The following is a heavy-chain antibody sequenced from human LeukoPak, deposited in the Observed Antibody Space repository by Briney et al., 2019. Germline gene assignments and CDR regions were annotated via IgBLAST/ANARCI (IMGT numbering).Heavy chain of an antibody. CDR3: ARITSGLGLFDF. J-gene: IGHJ4*02. V-gene: IGHV5-51*01. D-gene: IGHD6-19*01. Sequence: GESLKISCKGSGYSFTSYWIGWVRQMPGRGLEWMGIIYPGDSNTRYSPSFKGQVTISADKSISTAYLQWSSLKASDTAMFYCARITSGLGLFDFWGQGTLVTVSS. CDR1: GYSFTSYW. CDR2: IYPGDSNT.